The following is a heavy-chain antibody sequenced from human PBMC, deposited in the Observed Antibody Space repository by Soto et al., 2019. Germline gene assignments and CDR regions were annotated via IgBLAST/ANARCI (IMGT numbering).Heavy chain of an antibody. V-gene: IGHV3-15*07. Sequence: GGSLRLSCAASGFTFSNAWMNWVRQAPGKGLEWVGRIKSKTDGGTTDYAAPVKGRFTISRDDSKNTLYLQMNSLKTEDTAVYYCTTGPQQLANLPFDYWGQGTLVTVSS. CDR1: GFTFSNAW. CDR2: IKSKTDGGTT. CDR3: TTGPQQLANLPFDY. D-gene: IGHD6-13*01. J-gene: IGHJ4*02.